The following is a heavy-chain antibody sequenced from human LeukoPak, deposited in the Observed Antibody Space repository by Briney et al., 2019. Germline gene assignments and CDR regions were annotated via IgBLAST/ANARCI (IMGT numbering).Heavy chain of an antibody. D-gene: IGHD3-3*01. Sequence: SETLSLTCTVSGGSISSYYWSWIRQPPGKGLEWIGYIYYSGSTNYNPSLKSRVTISVDTSKNQFSLKLSSVTAADTAVYYCASQGGGIFGVVIGDYWGQGTLVTVSS. CDR1: GGSISSYY. CDR2: IYYSGST. J-gene: IGHJ4*02. V-gene: IGHV4-59*01. CDR3: ASQGGGIFGVVIGDY.